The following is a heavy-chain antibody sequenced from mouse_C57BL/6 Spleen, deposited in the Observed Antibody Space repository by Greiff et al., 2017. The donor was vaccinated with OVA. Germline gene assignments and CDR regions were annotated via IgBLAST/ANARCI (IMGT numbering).Heavy chain of an antibody. J-gene: IGHJ2*01. CDR1: GYTFTSYG. V-gene: IGHV1-81*01. CDR3: ESHYYYGSSY. Sequence: VKLMESGAELARPGASVKLSCKASGYTFTSYGISWVKQRTGQGLEWIGEIYPRSGNTYYNEKFKGKATLTADKSSSTAYMELRSLTSEDSAVYFCESHYYYGSSYWGQGTTLTVSS. D-gene: IGHD1-1*01. CDR2: IYPRSGNT.